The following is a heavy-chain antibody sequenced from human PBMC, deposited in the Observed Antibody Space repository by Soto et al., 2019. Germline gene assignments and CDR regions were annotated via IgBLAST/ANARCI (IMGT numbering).Heavy chain of an antibody. CDR3: AVRYGWDYYYGMDV. D-gene: IGHD1-1*01. J-gene: IGHJ6*02. CDR1: GGTFSSYA. Sequence: SVKVSCKASGGTFSSYAISWVRQAPGQGLEWMGGIIPIFGTANYTQKFQGRVTITADESTSTAYMELSSLRSEDTAVYYCAVRYGWDYYYGMDVWGQGTTVTVSS. CDR2: IIPIFGTA. V-gene: IGHV1-69*13.